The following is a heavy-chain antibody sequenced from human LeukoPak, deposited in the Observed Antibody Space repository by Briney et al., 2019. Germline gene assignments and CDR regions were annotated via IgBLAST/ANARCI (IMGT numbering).Heavy chain of an antibody. D-gene: IGHD1-1*01. Sequence: ASVKVSCKAFGYTFTSYGITWVRQAPGQGLEWMGWISTYNGNTNHAQKFQGRVTMITDTSTSTAYMELRSLRSDDTAVYYCARAPERLGWFDPWGQGTLVTVSS. CDR3: ARAPERLGWFDP. CDR1: GYTFTSYG. CDR2: ISTYNGNT. J-gene: IGHJ5*02. V-gene: IGHV1-18*01.